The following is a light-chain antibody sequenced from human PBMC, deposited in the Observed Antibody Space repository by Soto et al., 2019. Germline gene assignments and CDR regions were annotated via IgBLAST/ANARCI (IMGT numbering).Light chain of an antibody. CDR2: SND. CDR3: AAWDDSPARTVV. V-gene: IGLV1-44*01. J-gene: IGLJ2*01. CDR1: SSNIGSNT. Sequence: QSVLTQSPSVSGTPGQRVTISCSGSSSNIGSNTVNWYQQLPGTAPKLLIYSNDQRPPGVPDRFSGSKSGTSASLAISGLQSEDEADYYCAAWDDSPARTVVFGGGTKLTVL.